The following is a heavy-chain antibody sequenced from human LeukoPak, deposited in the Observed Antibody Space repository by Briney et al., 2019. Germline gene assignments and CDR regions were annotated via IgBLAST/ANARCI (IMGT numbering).Heavy chain of an antibody. CDR2: INHNEAS. V-gene: IGHV4-34*01. J-gene: IGHJ1*01. D-gene: IGHD6-13*01. CDR3: ARAAYSSSFRH. Sequence: PSETLSLTCAVSGGSFTGYYWSWIRQPPGKGPEWIADINHNEASNYNPSLRSRVSMSIDMSKRQFSLNLTSVTAADTAVYFCARAAYSSSFRHWGQGTLVTVSS. CDR1: GGSFTGYY.